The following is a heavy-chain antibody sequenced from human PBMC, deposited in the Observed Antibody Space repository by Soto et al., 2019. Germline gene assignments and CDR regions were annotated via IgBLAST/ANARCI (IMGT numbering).Heavy chain of an antibody. D-gene: IGHD2-2*01. CDR1: GFTFSSYG. Sequence: QVQLVESGGGVVQPGRSLRLSCAASGFTFSSYGMQWVRQAPGKGLEWVAVIWYDGSNKYYADSVKGRFTISRDNSKNTLYLQMNSLRAEDTAVYYCARAQLPAAATFDYWGQGTLVTVSS. CDR2: IWYDGSNK. V-gene: IGHV3-33*01. CDR3: ARAQLPAAATFDY. J-gene: IGHJ4*02.